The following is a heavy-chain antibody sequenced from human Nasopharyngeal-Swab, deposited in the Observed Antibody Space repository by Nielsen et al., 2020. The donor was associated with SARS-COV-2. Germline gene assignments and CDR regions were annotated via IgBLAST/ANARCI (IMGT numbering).Heavy chain of an antibody. D-gene: IGHD6-13*01. CDR1: GYTFTGYY. J-gene: IGHJ5*02. CDR3: ARRRSVAAAGYNWFDP. CDR2: INPNSGGT. Sequence: ASVKVSCKASGYTFTGYYMHWVRQAPGQGLEWMGRINPNSGGTNYAQKFQGRVTMTRNTSISTAYMELSSLRSEDTAVYYCARRRSVAAAGYNWFDPWGQGTLVTVSS. V-gene: IGHV1-2*06.